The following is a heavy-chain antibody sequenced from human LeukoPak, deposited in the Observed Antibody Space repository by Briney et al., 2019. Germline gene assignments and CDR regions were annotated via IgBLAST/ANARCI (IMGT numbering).Heavy chain of an antibody. CDR2: IILIFGTA. J-gene: IGHJ4*02. CDR1: GGAFSSYA. D-gene: IGHD3-9*01. CDR3: ARDGNDILPGYYKAPLDY. V-gene: IGHV1-69*01. Sequence: SVKVSCKASGGAFSSYAISWMRQAPGQGLEWMGEIILIFGTANYAQKFQGRVTLTADESTSTAYMELSSLRSEDTAVYYCARDGNDILPGYYKAPLDYWGQGTLVTVSS.